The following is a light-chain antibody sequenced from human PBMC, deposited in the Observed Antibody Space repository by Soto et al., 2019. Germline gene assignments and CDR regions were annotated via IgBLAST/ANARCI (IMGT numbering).Light chain of an antibody. V-gene: IGLV1-40*01. J-gene: IGLJ3*02. CDR3: QSYDSSLSAWV. CDR2: GNI. Sequence: QSVLTQPPSVSGVPGQTITISCTGSRSNIGGGYDVHWYRQLPGTAPQLLVYGNINRPSRVPDRFSGSKSDTSAPLAITGLQAEDEADYYCQSYDSSLSAWVFGGGTKVTVL. CDR1: RSNIGGGYD.